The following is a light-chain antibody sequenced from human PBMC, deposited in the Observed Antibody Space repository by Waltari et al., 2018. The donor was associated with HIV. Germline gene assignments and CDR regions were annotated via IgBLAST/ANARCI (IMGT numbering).Light chain of an antibody. CDR3: MQALQTPPIT. J-gene: IGKJ5*01. Sequence: DRVMTQSLIYLPVTAGVQASIFCRFSNSLLNSNGYDYLVWYLQKPGQSPQLLIYLGSDRASGVPDRFSGSGSGTDFTLKISRVEAEDVGVYYCMQALQTPPITFGQGTRLEIK. CDR1: NSLLNSNGYDY. CDR2: LGS. V-gene: IGKV2-28*01.